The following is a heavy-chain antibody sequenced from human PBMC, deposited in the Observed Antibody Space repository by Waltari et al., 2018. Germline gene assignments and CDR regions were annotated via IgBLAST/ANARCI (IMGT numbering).Heavy chain of an antibody. D-gene: IGHD6-25*01. V-gene: IGHV4-38-2*02. Sequence: QVQLRESGPGLARSSESLSLTCTVSGHSVNTDFYWAWIRQSPGGGLEWIASIYHTGSSHYNSSLKSRVSISTDMSTKQFFLTLTHLTAADTAVYYCAEEGNTTAGLFDSWGQGTLVTVSS. J-gene: IGHJ4*02. CDR1: GHSVNTDFY. CDR2: IYHTGSS. CDR3: AEEGNTTAGLFDS.